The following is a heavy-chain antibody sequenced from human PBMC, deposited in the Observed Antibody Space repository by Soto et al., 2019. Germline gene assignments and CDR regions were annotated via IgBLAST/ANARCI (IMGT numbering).Heavy chain of an antibody. D-gene: IGHD4-17*01. CDR2: MFSSKRF. CDR1: VSFGTYY. J-gene: IGHJ4*02. V-gene: IGHV4-59*01. CDR3: ARGGDYGDYVG. Sequence: SETLSLTCVGVSFGTYYWSWIRQPPGKGLEWLGYMFSSKRFKYNPALKSRLTISIDTSKNQFSLKLSSVTAADTAVYYCARGGDYGDYVGWGQGTPVTVSS.